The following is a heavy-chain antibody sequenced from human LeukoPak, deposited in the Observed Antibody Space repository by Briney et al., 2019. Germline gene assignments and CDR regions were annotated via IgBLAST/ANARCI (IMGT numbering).Heavy chain of an antibody. CDR3: ARGHLFYDFWNDAFDI. D-gene: IGHD3-3*01. Sequence: PSETLSLTCTVSGGSISSYYWSWIRQPPGKTLEWIGYIYYSGSTNYNPSLKSRVTISVDTSKNQFSLKLSSVTAADTAVYYCARGHLFYDFWNDAFDIWGQGTMVTVSS. CDR2: IYYSGST. CDR1: GGSISSYY. V-gene: IGHV4-59*01. J-gene: IGHJ3*02.